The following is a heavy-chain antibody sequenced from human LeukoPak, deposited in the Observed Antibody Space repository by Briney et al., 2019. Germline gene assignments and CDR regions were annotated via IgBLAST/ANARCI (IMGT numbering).Heavy chain of an antibody. Sequence: ARSLRLSCAASGFTFDDYAMHWVRQAPGKGLEWVSGISWSSGSIGYAASVKGRFTISRDNAKNSLYLQMNSLRAEDTALYYCAKDVDTAMVTGGMDVWGQGTTVTVSS. CDR1: GFTFDDYA. CDR3: AKDVDTAMVTGGMDV. V-gene: IGHV3-9*01. D-gene: IGHD5-18*01. J-gene: IGHJ6*02. CDR2: ISWSSGSI.